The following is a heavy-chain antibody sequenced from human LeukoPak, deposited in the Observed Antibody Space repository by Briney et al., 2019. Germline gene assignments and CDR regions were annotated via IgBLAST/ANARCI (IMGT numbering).Heavy chain of an antibody. D-gene: IGHD3-16*01. V-gene: IGHV3-23*01. CDR2: ITGSGGGT. CDR3: AKDMPAGSWGSVDLYYGLDV. J-gene: IGHJ6*02. CDR1: AFTFSSYA. Sequence: PGGSLRLSCAASAFTFSSYAMNWVRQAPGKGLEWVSFITGSGGGTYYADSVKGRFTISRDNSKNTLYLQMNSLRADDTAVYYCAKDMPAGSWGSVDLYYGLDVWGQGTTVTVSS.